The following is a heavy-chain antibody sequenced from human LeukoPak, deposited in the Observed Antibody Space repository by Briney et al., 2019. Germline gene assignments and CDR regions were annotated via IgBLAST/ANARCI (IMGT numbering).Heavy chain of an antibody. CDR1: GFTFSSYS. V-gene: IGHV3-21*01. Sequence: GGSLRLSCAASGFTFSSYSMNWVRQAPGKGLEWVSSISSSSRYIYYADSLKGRFTISRDNSKNTLYLQMNSLRAEDTAVYYCAKGGGYYHPFFDYWGQGTLVTVSS. CDR2: ISSSSRYI. D-gene: IGHD3-22*01. CDR3: AKGGGYYHPFFDY. J-gene: IGHJ4*02.